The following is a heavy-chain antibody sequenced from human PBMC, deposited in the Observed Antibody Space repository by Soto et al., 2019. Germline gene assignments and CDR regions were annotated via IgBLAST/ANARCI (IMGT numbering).Heavy chain of an antibody. CDR2: IDWDDDK. Sequence: ASGPTLVNPTQTLTLTCTFSGFSLSTSGMCVSWIRQPPGKALEWLARIDWDDDKYYSTSLKTRLTISKDTSKNQVVLTMTNMDPVDTATYYCARIGGSPVPGVYYYYMDVWGKGTTVTVYS. CDR3: ARIGGSPVPGVYYYYMDV. J-gene: IGHJ6*03. CDR1: GFSLSTSGMC. V-gene: IGHV2-70*11. D-gene: IGHD2-2*01.